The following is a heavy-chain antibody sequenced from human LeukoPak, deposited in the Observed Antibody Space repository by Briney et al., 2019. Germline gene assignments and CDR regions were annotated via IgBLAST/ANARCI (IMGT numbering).Heavy chain of an antibody. V-gene: IGHV4-4*07. D-gene: IGHD6-13*01. Sequence: SETLSLTCTVSGGSISSYYWSWIRQPAGKGLEWIGRIYTSGSTNYNPSLKSRVTMSVDTSKNKFSLKLSSVTAADTAVYYCARDGIAAAGTKTEYYYYYYMDVWGKGTTVTVSS. CDR1: GGSISSYY. CDR3: ARDGIAAAGTKTEYYYYYYMDV. CDR2: IYTSGST. J-gene: IGHJ6*03.